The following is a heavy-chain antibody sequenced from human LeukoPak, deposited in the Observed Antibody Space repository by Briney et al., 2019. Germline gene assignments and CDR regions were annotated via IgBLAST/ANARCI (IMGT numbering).Heavy chain of an antibody. D-gene: IGHD1-20*01. Sequence: NPGGSLRLSCAASGFTFSSYSMSWVRQAPGKGLEWVSAISSSGGSTDYTDSVKGRFTISRDNSKNTLYLQVNSLRAEDTAVYYCAKKMSITAASQVDYWGQGTLVTVSS. CDR2: ISSSGGST. CDR3: AKKMSITAASQVDY. J-gene: IGHJ4*02. CDR1: GFTFSSYS. V-gene: IGHV3-23*01.